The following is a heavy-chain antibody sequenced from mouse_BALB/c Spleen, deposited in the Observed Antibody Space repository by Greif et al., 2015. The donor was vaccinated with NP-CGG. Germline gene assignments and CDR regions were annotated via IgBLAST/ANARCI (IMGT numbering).Heavy chain of an antibody. D-gene: IGHD4-1*01. CDR2: ISNGGGST. CDR3: ARHEVGRYAMDY. V-gene: IGHV5-12-2*01. J-gene: IGHJ4*01. CDR1: GFTFSSYT. Sequence: EVKLVESGGGLVQPGGSLKLSCAASGFTFSSYTMSWVRQTPEKRLEWVAYISNGGGSTYYPDTVKGRFTISRDNAKNTLYLQMSSLKSEDTAMYYCARHEVGRYAMDYWGQGTSVTVSS.